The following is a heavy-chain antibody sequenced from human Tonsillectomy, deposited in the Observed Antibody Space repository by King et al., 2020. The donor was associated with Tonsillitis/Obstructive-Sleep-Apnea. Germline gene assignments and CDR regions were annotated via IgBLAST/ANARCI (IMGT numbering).Heavy chain of an antibody. D-gene: IGHD3-10*01. CDR1: GFTFSDYW. CDR2: IKQDGGET. CDR3: ARAPSDSFGITNYRAQGH. Sequence: VQLVESGGGLVQPGGSLRLSCAVSGFTFSDYWMTWVRQAPGKGLEWVANIKQDGGETFYVDSVKGRFTISRDNVKNLLYLQMNSLRADDTAMYYCARAPSDSFGITNYRAQGHWGQGTLVTVSS. J-gene: IGHJ1*01. V-gene: IGHV3-7*03.